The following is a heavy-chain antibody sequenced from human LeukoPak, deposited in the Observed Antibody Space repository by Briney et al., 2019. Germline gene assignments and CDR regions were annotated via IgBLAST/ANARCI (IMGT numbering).Heavy chain of an antibody. CDR1: GFTFSSYA. CDR2: ISYDGSNK. J-gene: IGHJ6*02. Sequence: GGSLRLSCAASGFTFSSYAMHWVRQAPGKGLEWVAVISYDGSNKYYADSVKGRFTISRDNAKNSLYLQMNSLRAEDTAVYYCARVLLWFGESNDYYGMDVWGQGTTVTVSS. D-gene: IGHD3-10*01. CDR3: ARVLLWFGESNDYYGMDV. V-gene: IGHV3-30-3*01.